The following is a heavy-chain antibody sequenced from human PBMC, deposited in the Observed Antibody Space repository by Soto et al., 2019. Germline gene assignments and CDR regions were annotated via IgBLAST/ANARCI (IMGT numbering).Heavy chain of an antibody. D-gene: IGHD3-22*01. J-gene: IGHJ4*02. CDR1: GFTFSTYT. Sequence: PGGSLRLSCSASGFTFSTYTMHWVRQAPGKGLQYVSAITRNGGNTYYADSVKGRFTISRDNSKNTLYLQMSSLRAEDTAVYYCVKDFYDSTGTYGLYFDYWGQGTLVTVSS. CDR2: ITRNGGNT. V-gene: IGHV3-64D*06. CDR3: VKDFYDSTGTYGLYFDY.